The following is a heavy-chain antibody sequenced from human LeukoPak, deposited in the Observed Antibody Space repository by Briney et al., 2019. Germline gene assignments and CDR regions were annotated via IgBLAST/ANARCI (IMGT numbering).Heavy chain of an antibody. J-gene: IGHJ6*02. CDR3: ARDRADGWFGELFEIDYYYGMDV. CDR2: IIPIFGTA. Sequence: GASVKVSCKASGGTFSSYAISWVRQAPGQGLEWMGGIIPIFGTANYAQKFQGRVTITADKSTSTAYMELSSLRSEDTAVYYCARDRADGWFGELFEIDYYYGMDVWGQGTTVTVSS. D-gene: IGHD3-10*01. CDR1: GGTFSSYA. V-gene: IGHV1-69*06.